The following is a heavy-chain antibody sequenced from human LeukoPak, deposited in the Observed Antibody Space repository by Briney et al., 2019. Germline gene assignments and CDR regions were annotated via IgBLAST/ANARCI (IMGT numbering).Heavy chain of an antibody. J-gene: IGHJ6*03. CDR1: GGSMSSYY. CDR3: ASATEAQSWQTRYYSYYMDV. V-gene: IGHV4-59*01. D-gene: IGHD6-13*01. Sequence: SQTLSLTCTVSGGSMSSYYCSWIRQPPANWLDWDGYIYYSGSTNYNPSVKSRVTISVDTSKKQFSLKLSSVTAADAAVYYCASATEAQSWQTRYYSYYMDVWGKGTTVTVFS. CDR2: IYYSGST.